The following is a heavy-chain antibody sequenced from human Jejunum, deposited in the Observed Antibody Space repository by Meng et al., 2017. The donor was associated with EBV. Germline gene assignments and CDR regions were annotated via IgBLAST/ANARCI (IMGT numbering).Heavy chain of an antibody. Sequence: GAGGACGRPGGSLRISCASSGFTFRRYWMHWVRQTPGKGLVWVSRTNEYGTTTTYADSVKGRFTISRDNAKNTLYLQMNSLRDEDTAVYYCSRDLAGSDDYWGQGTLVTVSS. D-gene: IGHD1-14*01. V-gene: IGHV3-74*01. CDR1: GFTFRRYW. CDR2: TNEYGTTT. J-gene: IGHJ4*02. CDR3: SRDLAGSDDY.